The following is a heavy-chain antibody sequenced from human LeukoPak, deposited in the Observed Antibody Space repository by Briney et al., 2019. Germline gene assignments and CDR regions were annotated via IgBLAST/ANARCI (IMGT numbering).Heavy chain of an antibody. V-gene: IGHV3-23*01. D-gene: IGHD5-12*01. CDR2: ISGSAGAT. CDR1: GFTFNSYA. CDR3: AKDVEKWLQGFFDY. J-gene: IGHJ4*02. Sequence: PGGSLRLSCAASGFTFNSYAMRWVRQAPGKGLEWVSAISGSAGATYYADSVKGRFTISRDNSKNTLFLQMNSLRAEDTAVYYCAKDVEKWLQGFFDYWGQGTLVTVSS.